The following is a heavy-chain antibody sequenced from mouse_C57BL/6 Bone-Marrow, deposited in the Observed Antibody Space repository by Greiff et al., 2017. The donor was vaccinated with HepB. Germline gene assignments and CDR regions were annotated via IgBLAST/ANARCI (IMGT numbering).Heavy chain of an antibody. CDR3: ARGSNFPMDY. D-gene: IGHD2-5*01. Sequence: VQVVESGPELVKPGASVKISCKASGYAFSSSWMNWVKQRPGKGLEWIGRIYPGDGDTNYNGKFKGKATLTADKSSSTAYMQLSSLTSEDSAVYFCARGSNFPMDYWGQGTSVTVSS. V-gene: IGHV1-82*01. CDR2: IYPGDGDT. J-gene: IGHJ4*01. CDR1: GYAFSSSW.